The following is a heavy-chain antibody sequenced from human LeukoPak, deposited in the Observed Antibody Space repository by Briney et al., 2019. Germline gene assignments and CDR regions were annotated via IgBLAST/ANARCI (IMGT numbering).Heavy chain of an antibody. V-gene: IGHV4-61*02. CDR3: ARRMIPNYYGSGSRFDY. D-gene: IGHD3-10*01. CDR2: IYTSGST. CDR1: GGSISSGSYY. Sequence: SQTLSLTCTVSGGSISSGSYYWGWIRQPAGKGLEWIGRIYTSGSTNYNPSLKSRVTISVDTSKNQFSLKLSSVTAADTAVYYCARRMIPNYYGSGSRFDYWGQGTLVTVSS. J-gene: IGHJ4*02.